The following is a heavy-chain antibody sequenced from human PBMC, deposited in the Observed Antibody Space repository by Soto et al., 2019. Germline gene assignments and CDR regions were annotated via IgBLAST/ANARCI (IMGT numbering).Heavy chain of an antibody. Sequence: GESLKISCKGSGYSFTSYWIGWVRQMPGKGLEWMGIIYPGDSDTRYSPSFQGQVTISADKSISTAYLQWSSLKASDTAMYYCARLGRFNCDGDCYPPNWFDPWGQGTLVTVSS. CDR2: IYPGDSDT. D-gene: IGHD2-21*01. CDR1: GYSFTSYW. J-gene: IGHJ5*02. CDR3: ARLGRFNCDGDCYPPNWFDP. V-gene: IGHV5-51*01.